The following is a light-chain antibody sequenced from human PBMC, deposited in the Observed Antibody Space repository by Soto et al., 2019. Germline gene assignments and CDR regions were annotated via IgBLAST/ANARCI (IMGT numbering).Light chain of an antibody. CDR1: SGSIASNY. CDR3: QSYDATNQV. Sequence: NFMLTQPHSVSESQGKTVIISCTRSSGSIASNYVQWYQQRPGSSPTTVIYEDNQRPSGVPDRFSGSIDSSSNSASLTISGLETEDEADYYCQSYDATNQVFGGVTKLTVL. V-gene: IGLV6-57*01. CDR2: EDN. J-gene: IGLJ3*02.